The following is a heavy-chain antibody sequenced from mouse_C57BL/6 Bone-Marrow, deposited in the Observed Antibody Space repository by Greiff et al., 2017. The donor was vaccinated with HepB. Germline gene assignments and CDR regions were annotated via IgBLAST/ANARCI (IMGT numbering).Heavy chain of an antibody. CDR3: AREGITTVVAHWYFDV. J-gene: IGHJ1*03. V-gene: IGHV1-81*01. CDR1: GYTFTSYG. D-gene: IGHD1-1*01. CDR2: IYPRSGNT. Sequence: VQLQQSGAELARPGASVKLSCKASGYTFTSYGISWVKQRTGQGLEWIGEIYPRSGNTYYNEKFKGKATLTADKSSSTAYMELRSLTSEDSAVYFCAREGITTVVAHWYFDVWGTGTTVTVSS.